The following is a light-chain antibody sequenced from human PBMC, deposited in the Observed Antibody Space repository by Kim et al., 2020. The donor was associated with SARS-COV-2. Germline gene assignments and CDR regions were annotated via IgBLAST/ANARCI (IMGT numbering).Light chain of an antibody. V-gene: IGLV1-44*01. J-gene: IGLJ2*01. CDR2: ANN. CDR1: TSNIGDNT. Sequence: QSVLTQPPSASGTPGQRVIISCSGSTSNIGDNTVNWFQQLPGTAPKLIIYANNQRPSGVPDRFSGSKSGTSASLAISGLQSEDEADFYCAAWDDSLNGRVFGGGTQLPVL. CDR3: AAWDDSLNGRV.